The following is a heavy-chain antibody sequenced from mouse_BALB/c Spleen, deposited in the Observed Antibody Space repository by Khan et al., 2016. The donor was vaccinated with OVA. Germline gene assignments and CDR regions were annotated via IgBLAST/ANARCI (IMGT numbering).Heavy chain of an antibody. Sequence: EVQLQESGPGLVKPSQSLSLTCTVTGYSITSDYAWNWIRQFPGNRLEWMGYINYSGSTSKKPSLKSRMSITRDTSKNQIFLQLNSVTTEDTATYYRVRGRSYWGQGTLVTVAA. CDR3: VRGRSY. CDR1: GYSITSDYA. CDR2: INYSGST. J-gene: IGHJ3*01. V-gene: IGHV3-2*02.